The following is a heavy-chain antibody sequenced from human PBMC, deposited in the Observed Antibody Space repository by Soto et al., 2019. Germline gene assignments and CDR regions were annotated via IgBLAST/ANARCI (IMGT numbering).Heavy chain of an antibody. CDR2: ISAYNGNT. D-gene: IGHD6-13*01. Sequence: QVQLVQSGAEVKKPGASVKVSCKASGYTFASYVISWVRQAPGQGLEWMGWISAYNGNTNYAQKLQGRVTMTTDTSTSTAYMELRSLRSDDTAVYYCASYREQLVLYGMDVWGQGTTVTVSS. J-gene: IGHJ6*02. CDR3: ASYREQLVLYGMDV. V-gene: IGHV1-18*01. CDR1: GYTFASYV.